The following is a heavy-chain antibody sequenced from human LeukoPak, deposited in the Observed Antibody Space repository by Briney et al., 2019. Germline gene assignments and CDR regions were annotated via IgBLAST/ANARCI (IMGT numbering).Heavy chain of an antibody. CDR1: GFTFSSYE. J-gene: IGHJ4*02. CDR2: ISSSGYTI. D-gene: IGHD1-26*01. CDR3: AKVRWELSLKNGGPGDY. V-gene: IGHV3-48*03. Sequence: GGSLRLSCAASGFTFSSYEMNWVRQAPGKGLEWVSYISSSGYTIHYADSVKGRFTISRDNAKNTLYLQMNSLRAEDTAVYYCAKVRWELSLKNGGPGDYWGQGTLVTVSS.